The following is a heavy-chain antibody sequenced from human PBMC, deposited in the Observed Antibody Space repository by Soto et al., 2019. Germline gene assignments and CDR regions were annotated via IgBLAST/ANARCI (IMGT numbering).Heavy chain of an antibody. CDR2: ISYDGSET. CDR1: GFMFSNNG. Sequence: QVQLVESGGGVVHPGRSLSLSCAGSGFMFSNNGMHWVRRAPGKGLEWVAFISYDGSETFYADSVKGRFTISRDNSERTLFLHMRSLKKEDTAVYYCARLPKGSLVTAWGQGTLVTVSS. D-gene: IGHD2-21*02. V-gene: IGHV3-30*03. J-gene: IGHJ4*02. CDR3: ARLPKGSLVTA.